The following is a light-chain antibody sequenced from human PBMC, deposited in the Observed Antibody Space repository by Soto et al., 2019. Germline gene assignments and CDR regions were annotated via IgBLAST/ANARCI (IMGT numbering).Light chain of an antibody. V-gene: IGLV2-8*01. CDR3: RSYAGANTLL. J-gene: IGLJ2*01. Sequence: QSVLTQPPSASGSPGQSVTISCTGTDEDIGGYNYVSWYQPRPGSVPKVIMFEVSQRPSGVPDRFSGSKSGNTASLTVAGLHSEDEAAYYCRSYAGANTLLFGGGTKLTVL. CDR1: DEDIGGYNY. CDR2: EVS.